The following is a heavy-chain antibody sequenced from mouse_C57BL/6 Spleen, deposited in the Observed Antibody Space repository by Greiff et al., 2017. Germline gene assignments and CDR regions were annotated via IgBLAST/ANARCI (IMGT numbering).Heavy chain of an antibody. Sequence: EVQLQQSGTVLARPGASVKMSCKTSGYTFTSYWMHWVKQRPGQGLEWIGAIYPGNSDTSYNQKFKGKAKLTAVTSASTAYSERSSLTNEDSAVYYWTREDGSSYYFDCWGQGTTLTVSS. J-gene: IGHJ2*01. CDR3: TREDGSSYYFDC. D-gene: IGHD1-1*01. V-gene: IGHV1-5*01. CDR2: IYPGNSDT. CDR1: GYTFTSYW.